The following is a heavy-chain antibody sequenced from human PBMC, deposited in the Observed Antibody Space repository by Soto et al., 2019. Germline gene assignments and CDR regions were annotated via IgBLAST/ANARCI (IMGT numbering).Heavy chain of an antibody. Sequence: GASVKVSCKASGYTFTSYGISWVRQAPGQGLEWMGWISAYNGNTNYAQKLQGRVTMTTDTSTSTAYMELGSLRSDDTAVYYCARDRGYSSGYYLTIDYWGQGTLVTVSS. CDR3: ARDRGYSSGYYLTIDY. V-gene: IGHV1-18*01. J-gene: IGHJ4*02. D-gene: IGHD3-22*01. CDR1: GYTFTSYG. CDR2: ISAYNGNT.